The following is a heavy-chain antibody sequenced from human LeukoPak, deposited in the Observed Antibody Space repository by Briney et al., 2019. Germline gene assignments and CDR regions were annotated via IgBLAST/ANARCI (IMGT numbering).Heavy chain of an antibody. Sequence: GGSLRLSCAASGFTFSTYAMSSVRQAPGKGLEWVSDISGSGGSTYYADSVKGRFTIARDNSKNTLYLQMNSLRAEDTAVYYCANPPTVTTIRFDPWGQGTLVTVSS. CDR2: ISGSGGST. CDR3: ANPPTVTTIRFDP. J-gene: IGHJ5*02. V-gene: IGHV3-23*01. D-gene: IGHD4-17*01. CDR1: GFTFSTYA.